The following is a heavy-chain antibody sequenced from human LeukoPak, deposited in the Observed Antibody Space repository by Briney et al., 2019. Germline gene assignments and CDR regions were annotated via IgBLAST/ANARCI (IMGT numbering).Heavy chain of an antibody. Sequence: SETLSLTCTVSGGSISSSSYYWGWIRQPPGKGLEWIGSIYYSGSTYYNPSLKSRVTISVDTSKNQFSLKLSSVTAADTAVYYCARTYYDYVWGSYRLDYWGQGTLVTVSS. CDR1: GGSISSSSYY. V-gene: IGHV4-39*01. J-gene: IGHJ4*02. CDR3: ARTYYDYVWGSYRLDY. D-gene: IGHD3-16*02. CDR2: IYYSGST.